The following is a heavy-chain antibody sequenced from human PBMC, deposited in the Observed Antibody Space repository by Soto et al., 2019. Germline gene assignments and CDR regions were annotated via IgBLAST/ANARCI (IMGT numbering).Heavy chain of an antibody. V-gene: IGHV4-34*01. CDR1: GGSFSSYY. J-gene: IGHJ3*02. CDR3: ARVNRQDAFDI. CDR2: INHSGST. Sequence: SETLSLTCAVYGGSFSSYYWTWIRQPPGKGLEWIGEINHSGSTNYNPSLKSRVTISVDTSKNQFSLKLSSVTAADTAVYYCARVNRQDAFDIWGQGTMVTVSS.